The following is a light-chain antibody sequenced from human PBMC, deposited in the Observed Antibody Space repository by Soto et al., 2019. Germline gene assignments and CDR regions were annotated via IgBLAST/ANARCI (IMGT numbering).Light chain of an antibody. J-gene: IGKJ1*01. CDR3: QQYYRPPQT. CDR2: WAS. CDR1: QSVLYSSNNKNY. Sequence: DIVMTQSPDSLAVSLGERATINCKSSQSVLYSSNNKNYLAWYQQKPGQPPKVLIYWASTRESGVPDRFSVSGSGTDFTLTISSLQAEDVSVYYCQQYYRPPQTFGQGTKVEIK. V-gene: IGKV4-1*01.